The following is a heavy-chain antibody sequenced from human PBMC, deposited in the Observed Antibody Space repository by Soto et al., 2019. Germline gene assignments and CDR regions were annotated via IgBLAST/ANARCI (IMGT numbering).Heavy chain of an antibody. CDR1: GFTFSSYA. J-gene: IGHJ4*02. CDR2: ISYDGSNK. CDR3: ASGIEATTTADY. D-gene: IGHD5-12*01. Sequence: QVQLVESGGGVVQPGRSLRLSCAASGFTFSSYAMHWVRQAPGKGLEWVAVISYDGSNKYYADSVKGRFTISRDNSKNPLYLQMNSLRAEDTAVYYCASGIEATTTADYLGQGTLVTVSS. V-gene: IGHV3-30-3*01.